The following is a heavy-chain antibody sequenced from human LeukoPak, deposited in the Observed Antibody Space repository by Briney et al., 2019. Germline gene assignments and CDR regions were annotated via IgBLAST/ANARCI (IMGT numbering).Heavy chain of an antibody. CDR1: GFTFSSYS. CDR3: ARAGVATTRQDITMIAFFDY. Sequence: GGSLRLSCAASGFTFSSYSMNWVRQAPGKGLEWVSSISSSSSYIYYADSVKGRFTISRDNAKNSLYLQMNSLRAEDTAVYYCARAGVATTRQDITMIAFFDYWGQGTLVTVSS. V-gene: IGHV3-21*01. J-gene: IGHJ4*02. CDR2: ISSSSSYI. D-gene: IGHD3-22*01.